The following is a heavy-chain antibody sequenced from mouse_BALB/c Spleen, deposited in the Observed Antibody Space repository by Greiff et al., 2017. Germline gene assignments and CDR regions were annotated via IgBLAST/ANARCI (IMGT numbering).Heavy chain of an antibody. V-gene: IGHV5-17*02. CDR2: ISSGSSTI. CDR1: GFTFSSFG. D-gene: IGHD2-3*01. Sequence: EVKLEESGGGLVQPGGSRKLSCAASGFTFSSFGMHWVRQAPEKGLEWVAYISSGSSTIYYADTVKGRFTISRDNPKNTLFLQMTSLRSEDTAMYYCARDGYSAMDYWGQGTSVTVSS. J-gene: IGHJ4*01. CDR3: ARDGYSAMDY.